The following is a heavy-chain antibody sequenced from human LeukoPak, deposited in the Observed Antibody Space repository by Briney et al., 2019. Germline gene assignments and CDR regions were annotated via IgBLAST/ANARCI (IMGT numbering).Heavy chain of an antibody. Sequence: ASVKVSCKASGYTFTGYYMHWVRQAPGQGLEWMGWINPNSGGTNYAQKFQGRVTMARDTSISTAYMELSRLRSDDTAVYYCARDPCDRLSWYYFDYWGQGTLVTVSS. V-gene: IGHV1-2*02. J-gene: IGHJ4*02. CDR2: INPNSGGT. CDR3: ARDPCDRLSWYYFDY. D-gene: IGHD6-13*01. CDR1: GYTFTGYY.